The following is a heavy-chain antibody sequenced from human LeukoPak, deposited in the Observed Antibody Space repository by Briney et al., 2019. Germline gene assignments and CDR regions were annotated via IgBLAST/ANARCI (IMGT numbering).Heavy chain of an antibody. CDR1: GGTFSSYA. J-gene: IGHJ4*02. D-gene: IGHD3-22*01. V-gene: IGHV1-2*02. CDR2: INPNSGGT. CDR3: ARAYYDSSGYYWARWDY. Sequence: ASVKVSCKASGGTFSSYAISWVRQAPGQGLEWMGWINPNSGGTNYAQKFQGRVTMTRDTSISTAYMELSRLRSDDTAVYYCARAYYDSSGYYWARWDYWGQGTLVTVSS.